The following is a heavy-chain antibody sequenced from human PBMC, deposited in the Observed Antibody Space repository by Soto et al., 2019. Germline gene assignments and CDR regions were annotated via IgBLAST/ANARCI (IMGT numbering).Heavy chain of an antibody. Sequence: GGSLRLSCAASGFTVSSNYMSWVRQAPGKGLEWVSVIYSGGSTYYADSVKGRFTISRDNSKNTLYLQMNSLRAEDTAVYYCARGLVERGVGAFDIWGQGTMVTVSS. V-gene: IGHV3-66*02. D-gene: IGHD3-10*01. CDR2: IYSGGST. CDR3: ARGLVERGVGAFDI. J-gene: IGHJ3*02. CDR1: GFTVSSNY.